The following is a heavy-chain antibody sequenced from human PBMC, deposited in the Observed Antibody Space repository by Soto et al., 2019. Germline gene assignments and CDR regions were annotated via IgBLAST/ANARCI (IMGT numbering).Heavy chain of an antibody. J-gene: IGHJ6*02. D-gene: IGHD3-9*01. CDR2: IWYDGSNK. CDR3: ARGGRYFDWLLYVEDYYYYGMDV. Sequence: QVQLVESGGGVVQPGRSLRLSCAASGFTFSSYGMHWVRQAPGKGLEWVAVIWYDGSNKYYADSVKGRFTISRDNSKNTLYLQMNSLRAEDTAVYYCARGGRYFDWLLYVEDYYYYGMDVWGQGTTVTVSS. V-gene: IGHV3-33*01. CDR1: GFTFSSYG.